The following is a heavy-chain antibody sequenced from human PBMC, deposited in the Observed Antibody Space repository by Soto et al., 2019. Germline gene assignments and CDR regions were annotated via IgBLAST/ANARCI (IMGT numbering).Heavy chain of an antibody. CDR2: ISAYNGST. CDR1: GYTFTSYG. D-gene: IGHD3-3*01. V-gene: IGHV1-18*04. Sequence: KVSCKASGYTFTSYGISWVRQAPGQGLEWMGWISAYNGSTNYAQKLQGRATMTTDTSTSTAYMELRSLRSDDTAVYYCAKVITIFGVVTRPDYYYYGMDVLGQGTTVTFSS. J-gene: IGHJ6*02. CDR3: AKVITIFGVVTRPDYYYYGMDV.